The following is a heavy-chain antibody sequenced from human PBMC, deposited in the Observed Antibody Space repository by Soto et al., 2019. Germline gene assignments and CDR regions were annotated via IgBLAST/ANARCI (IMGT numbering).Heavy chain of an antibody. Sequence: ETLSLTCAVYGGSFSGYYWSWIRQPPGKGLEWIGEINHSGSTNYNPSLKSRVTISVDTSKNQFSLKLSSVTAADTAVYYCARDLKRITMVRGVPYYYYYGMDVWGQGTTVTVS. V-gene: IGHV4-34*01. CDR3: ARDLKRITMVRGVPYYYYYGMDV. CDR1: GGSFSGYY. CDR2: INHSGST. D-gene: IGHD3-10*01. J-gene: IGHJ6*02.